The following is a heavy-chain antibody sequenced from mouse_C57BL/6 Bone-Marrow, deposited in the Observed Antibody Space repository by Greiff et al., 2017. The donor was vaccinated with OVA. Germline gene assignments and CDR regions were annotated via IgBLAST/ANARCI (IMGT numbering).Heavy chain of an antibody. CDR1: GYSITSDY. V-gene: IGHV3-8*01. D-gene: IGHD2-1*01. CDR2: ISYSGST. CDR3: ARLYYGNYVVYFDY. J-gene: IGHJ2*01. Sequence: EVKLMESGPGLAKPSQTLSLTCSVTGYSITSDYWNWIRKFPGNKLEYMGYISYSGSTSYNPSLNSRISITRDTSKNQYYLQLNSVTTEDTATYYCARLYYGNYVVYFDYWGQGTTLTVSS.